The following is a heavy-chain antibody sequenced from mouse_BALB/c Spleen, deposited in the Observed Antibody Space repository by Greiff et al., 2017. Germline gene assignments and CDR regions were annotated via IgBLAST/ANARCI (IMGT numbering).Heavy chain of an antibody. CDR1: GFTFSSYT. CDR2: ISNGGGST. V-gene: IGHV5-12-2*01. CDR3: ARGWLPHAMDY. Sequence: EVQGVESGGGLVQPGGSLKLSCAASGFTFSSYTMSWVRQTPEKRLEWVAYISNGGGSTYYPDTVKGRFTISRDNAKNTLYLQMSSLKSEDTAMYYCARGWLPHAMDYWGQGTSVTVSS. D-gene: IGHD2-3*01. J-gene: IGHJ4*01.